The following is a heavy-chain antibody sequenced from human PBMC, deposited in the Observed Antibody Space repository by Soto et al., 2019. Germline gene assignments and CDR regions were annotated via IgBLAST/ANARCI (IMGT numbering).Heavy chain of an antibody. CDR2: ISYDGSNN. V-gene: IGHV3-30-3*01. Sequence: QVPLVASGGGVVQPGRSLRLSCAASGFTFSSYAMHWVRQAPGKGLEWVAVISYDGSNNYYADSVKGRFTISRDNSKNTLYLQMNSLRAEVTAVYYCARYQAAAGTGWFDPWGQGTLVTVSS. CDR3: ARYQAAAGTGWFDP. D-gene: IGHD6-13*01. J-gene: IGHJ5*02. CDR1: GFTFSSYA.